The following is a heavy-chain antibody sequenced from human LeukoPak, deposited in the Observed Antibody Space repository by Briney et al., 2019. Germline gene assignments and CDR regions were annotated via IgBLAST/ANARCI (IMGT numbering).Heavy chain of an antibody. V-gene: IGHV1-8*02. Sequence: ASVKVSCKASGGTFSNYGINWVRQATGQGLEWMGWMNPNSGNTGYAQKFQGRVTMTRNTSISTACMELSSLRSEDTAVYYCARALQWLVPPGVYYYYMDVWGKGTTVTISS. D-gene: IGHD6-19*01. CDR3: ARALQWLVPPGVYYYYMDV. J-gene: IGHJ6*03. CDR1: GGTFSNYG. CDR2: MNPNSGNT.